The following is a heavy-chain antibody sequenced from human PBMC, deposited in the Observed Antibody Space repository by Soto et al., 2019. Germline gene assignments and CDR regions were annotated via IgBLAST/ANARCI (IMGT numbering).Heavy chain of an antibody. Sequence: LRLSCAASGFTFSSYAMSWVRQAPGKGLEWVSAISGRGGSTYYADSVKGRFTISRDNSKNTLYLQMNSLRAEDTAVYYCAKFMGVATIVFYFDYWGQGALVTVSS. CDR2: ISGRGGST. V-gene: IGHV3-23*01. CDR3: AKFMGVATIVFYFDY. J-gene: IGHJ4*02. CDR1: GFTFSSYA. D-gene: IGHD5-12*01.